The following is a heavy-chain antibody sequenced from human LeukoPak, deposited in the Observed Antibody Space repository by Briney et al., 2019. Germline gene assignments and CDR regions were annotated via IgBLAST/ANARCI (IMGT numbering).Heavy chain of an antibody. J-gene: IGHJ4*02. D-gene: IGHD1-26*01. CDR3: AGDRATSYFDY. V-gene: IGHV3-33*01. CDR2: IWYDGSNK. Sequence: PGGSLRLSCAASGFTFRSHGMHWVRQAPGKGLEWVAFIWYDGSNKYYTDSVKGRFTISRDNSKSTLYLQMNSLRAEDTAVYNCAGDRATSYFDYWGQGALVTISS. CDR1: GFTFRSHG.